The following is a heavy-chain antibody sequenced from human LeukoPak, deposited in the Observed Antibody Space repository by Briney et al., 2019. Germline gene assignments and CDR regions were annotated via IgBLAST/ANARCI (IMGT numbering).Heavy chain of an antibody. CDR2: ISWNSGSI. D-gene: IGHD6-13*01. J-gene: IGHJ6*02. CDR3: ARDTPPGIAAAGSYYYYYYGMDV. Sequence: GRSLRLSCAASGFTFDDYAMHWVRQAPGKGLEWVSGISWNSGSIGYADSVKGRFTISRDNAKNSLYLQMNSLRSDDTAVYYCARDTPPGIAAAGSYYYYYYGMDVWGQGTTVTVSS. V-gene: IGHV3-9*01. CDR1: GFTFDDYA.